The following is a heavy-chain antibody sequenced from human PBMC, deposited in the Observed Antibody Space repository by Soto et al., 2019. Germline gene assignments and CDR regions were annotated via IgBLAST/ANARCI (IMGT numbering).Heavy chain of an antibody. D-gene: IGHD3-3*01. CDR1: GFTFSSYD. V-gene: IGHV3-13*01. CDR2: IGTAGDT. Sequence: PGGSLRLSCAASGFTFSSYDMHWVRQATGKGLEWVSAIGTAGDTYYPGSVKGRFTISRENAKNSLYLQMNSLRAGDTAVYYCARAPYDFWSGYYDYWGQGTLVTVSS. CDR3: ARAPYDFWSGYYDY. J-gene: IGHJ4*02.